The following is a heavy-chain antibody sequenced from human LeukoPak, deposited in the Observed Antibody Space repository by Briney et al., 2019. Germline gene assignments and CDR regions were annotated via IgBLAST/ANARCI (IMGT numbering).Heavy chain of an antibody. CDR1: GFTFDDYA. J-gene: IGHJ4*02. D-gene: IGHD3-3*01. V-gene: IGHV3-9*01. CDR2: ISWNSGGI. CDR3: AKKSAGTHGYFDY. Sequence: GGSLTLSCAASGFTFDDYAMDWGRQAPGKGLERGSGISWNSGGIDCADSVNGRFTISSDNAKNYLYLQMNSLRTEDTALYYCAKKSAGTHGYFDYWGQGTLVTVSS.